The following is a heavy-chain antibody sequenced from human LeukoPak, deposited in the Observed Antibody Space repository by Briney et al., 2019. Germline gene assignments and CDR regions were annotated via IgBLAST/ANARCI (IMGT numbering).Heavy chain of an antibody. V-gene: IGHV4-61*02. J-gene: IGHJ6*03. CDR1: GVSISSGSYY. CDR3: ARVYCGGDCRGYYYHYYMDV. Sequence: SETLSLTCTVSGVSISSGSYYWSWIRQPAGKGLVWIGRSCTSGSPKYNPALKSRVTISVDTSKNQLSLKLRSVTAADTDVYYCARVYCGGDCRGYYYHYYMDVWGKGTTVTISS. D-gene: IGHD2-21*02. CDR2: SCTSGSP.